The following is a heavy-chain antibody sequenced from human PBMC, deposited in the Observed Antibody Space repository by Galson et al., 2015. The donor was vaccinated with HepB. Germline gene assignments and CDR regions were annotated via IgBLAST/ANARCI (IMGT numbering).Heavy chain of an antibody. CDR1: GFTYNNYW. Sequence: SLRLSCAVSGFTYNNYWMSWVRQAPGRGLEWVANIKQDGSEKYYVDSVEGRFTVSRDNAKKTLYLDMNALSVEDTVVYYCARGWDTDVTSNFDYWGQGALVTVSS. CDR2: IKQDGSEK. D-gene: IGHD5-18*01. J-gene: IGHJ4*02. V-gene: IGHV3-7*03. CDR3: ARGWDTDVTSNFDY.